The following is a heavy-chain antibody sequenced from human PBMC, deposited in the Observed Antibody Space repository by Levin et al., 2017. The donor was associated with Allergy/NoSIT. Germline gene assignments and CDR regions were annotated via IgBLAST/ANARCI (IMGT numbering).Heavy chain of an antibody. Sequence: SVKVSCKASGGTFSSYAISWVRQAPGQGLEWMGRIIPILGIANYAQKFQGRVTITADKSTSTAYMELSSLRSEDTAVYYCAGEKTEDSSSWYSAYYYYYYYMDVWGKGTTVTVSS. CDR2: IIPILGIA. CDR1: GGTFSSYA. D-gene: IGHD6-13*01. CDR3: AGEKTEDSSSWYSAYYYYYYYMDV. V-gene: IGHV1-69*04. J-gene: IGHJ6*03.